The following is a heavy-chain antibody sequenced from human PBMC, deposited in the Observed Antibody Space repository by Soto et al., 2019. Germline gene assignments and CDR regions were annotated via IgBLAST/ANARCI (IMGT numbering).Heavy chain of an antibody. Sequence: SETLSLTCTVSGGSISSYYWSWIRQPPGKGLEWIGYIYYSGSTNYNPSLKSRVTISVDTSKNQSSLKLSSVTAADTAVYYCARARSPHRSYYYYYGMDVWGQGTTVT. CDR1: GGSISSYY. J-gene: IGHJ6*02. V-gene: IGHV4-59*01. CDR2: IYYSGST. CDR3: ARARSPHRSYYYYYGMDV.